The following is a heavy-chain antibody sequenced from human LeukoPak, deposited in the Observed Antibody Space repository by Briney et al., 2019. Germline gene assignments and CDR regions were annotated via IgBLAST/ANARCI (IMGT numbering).Heavy chain of an antibody. V-gene: IGHV1-45*02. CDR2: ITPFNGNT. D-gene: IGHD6-19*01. Sequence: GSSLKVSCKASGYTFTYRYLHWVRQAPGQALEWMGWITPFNGNTNYAQKFQDRVTITRDRSMSTAYMELSSLRSEDTAMYYCATGIAVAGQFDYWGQGTLVTVSS. CDR3: ATGIAVAGQFDY. CDR1: GYTFTYRY. J-gene: IGHJ4*02.